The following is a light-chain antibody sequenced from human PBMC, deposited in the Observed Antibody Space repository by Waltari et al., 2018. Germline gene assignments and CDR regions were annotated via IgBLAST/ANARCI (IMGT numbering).Light chain of an antibody. J-gene: IGLJ2*01. CDR1: GSNIGAGYD. Sequence: QSVLTQPPSVSGAPGQRVTISCTGSGSNIGAGYDVHWYQQLPRAAPKLLISGSTSLPLGVPDRFFGSTSGTSASLAITGLQAEDEADYYCQSYDTSLRVVFGGGTKLTVL. CDR3: QSYDTSLRVV. V-gene: IGLV1-40*01. CDR2: GST.